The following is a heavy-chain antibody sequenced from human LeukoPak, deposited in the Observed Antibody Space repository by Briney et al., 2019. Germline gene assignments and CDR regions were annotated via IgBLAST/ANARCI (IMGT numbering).Heavy chain of an antibody. CDR1: GFTFDDYA. D-gene: IGHD3-10*01. V-gene: IGHV3-9*03. J-gene: IGHJ3*02. CDR2: ISWNRRKI. Sequence: PGGSVRLSCAASGFTFDDYAMHCVRQAPGKGLEWVSGISWNRRKIGYADSVKGRFTISRDNAKSSLYLQMNSLRPEDMALYYCAKVLYGSPYGNDLIGAFDIWGQGTMVTVSS. CDR3: AKVLYGSPYGNDLIGAFDI.